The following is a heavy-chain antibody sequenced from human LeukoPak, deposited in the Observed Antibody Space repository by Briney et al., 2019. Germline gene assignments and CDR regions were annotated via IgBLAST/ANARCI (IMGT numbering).Heavy chain of an antibody. D-gene: IGHD3-22*01. V-gene: IGHV3-30*03. CDR1: GFTFSSYG. CDR2: ISYDGSNK. J-gene: IGHJ6*04. Sequence: GRSLRLSCAASGFTFSSYGMHWVRQAPGRGLEWVAVISYDGSNKYYADSVKGRFTISRDNSKNTLYLQMNSLRAEDTAVYYCARKGLNYYYGMDVWGKGTTVTVSS. CDR3: ARKGLNYYYGMDV.